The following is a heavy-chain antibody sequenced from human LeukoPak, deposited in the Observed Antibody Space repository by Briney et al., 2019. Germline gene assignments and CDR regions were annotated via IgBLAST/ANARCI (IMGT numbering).Heavy chain of an antibody. CDR2: ISSSSSYI. Sequence: GGSLRLSCAASGFTFSSYSMNWVRQAPGKGPEWVSSISSSSSYIYYADSVKGRFTISRDNAKNSLYLQMNSLRAEDTAVYYCARALYDSSGLDAFDIWGQGTMVTVSS. J-gene: IGHJ3*02. CDR3: ARALYDSSGLDAFDI. V-gene: IGHV3-21*01. D-gene: IGHD3-22*01. CDR1: GFTFSSYS.